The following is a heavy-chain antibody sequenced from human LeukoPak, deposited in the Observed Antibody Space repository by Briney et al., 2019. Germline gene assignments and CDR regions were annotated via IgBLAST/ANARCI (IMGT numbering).Heavy chain of an antibody. J-gene: IGHJ5*02. Sequence: GGSLRLSCAASGFTFDDYAMHWVRQAPGKRLEWVSSIFGSRDSISYANSVKGRFTISRDNAENSLYLQMDSLRVEDTAVYYCTRGMDHINYAWFDPWGQGTLVIVSS. CDR3: TRGMDHINYAWFDP. CDR1: GFTFDDYA. D-gene: IGHD4-11*01. CDR2: IFGSRDSI. V-gene: IGHV3-21*06.